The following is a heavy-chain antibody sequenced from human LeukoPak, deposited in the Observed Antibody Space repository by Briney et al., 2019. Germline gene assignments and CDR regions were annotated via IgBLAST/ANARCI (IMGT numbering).Heavy chain of an antibody. CDR1: GGSFSAYY. Sequence: PSETLSLTCAVYGGSFSAYYWSWIRQPPGKGLEWIGEINHSGSTNYNPSLKSRVTISVDTSKNQFSLKLNSVTAADTAVYYCASLRGVEPAGVEPFDYWGQGTLVTVSS. V-gene: IGHV4-34*01. CDR2: INHSGST. CDR3: ASLRGVEPAGVEPFDY. D-gene: IGHD2-2*01. J-gene: IGHJ4*02.